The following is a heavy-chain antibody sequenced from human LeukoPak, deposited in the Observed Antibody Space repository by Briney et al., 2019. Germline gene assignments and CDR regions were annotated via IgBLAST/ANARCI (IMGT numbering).Heavy chain of an antibody. Sequence: GGFLRLSCAASGFTFSSYSMNWVRQAPGKGLEWVSSISSSSSYIYYADSVKGRFTISRDNAKNSLYLQMNSLRAEDTAVYYCARGRGEVLLCHWGQGTLVTVSS. CDR1: GFTFSSYS. CDR3: ARGRGEVLLCH. V-gene: IGHV3-21*01. J-gene: IGHJ4*02. CDR2: ISSSSSYI. D-gene: IGHD3-10*01.